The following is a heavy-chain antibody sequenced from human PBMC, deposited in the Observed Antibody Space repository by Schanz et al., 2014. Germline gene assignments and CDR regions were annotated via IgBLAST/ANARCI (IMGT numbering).Heavy chain of an antibody. J-gene: IGHJ4*02. D-gene: IGHD6-19*01. Sequence: EVQLVESGGGLVKPGGSLRLSCAASGFTFSSYSMNWVRQAPGKGLEWVSSISSSSSYIYYAGSVKGRFTISRDNAKNSLFLQMNRLRAEDTALYYCAIIGVMVAVAGTRADYWGQGTLVTVSS. CDR3: AIIGVMVAVAGTRADY. CDR2: ISSSSSYI. V-gene: IGHV3-21*01. CDR1: GFTFSSYS.